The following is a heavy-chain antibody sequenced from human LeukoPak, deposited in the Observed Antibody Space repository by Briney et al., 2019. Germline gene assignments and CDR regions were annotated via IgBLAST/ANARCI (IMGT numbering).Heavy chain of an antibody. CDR2: MNPNSGNA. CDR3: ARGGSIYYDSSGYFPMGY. CDR1: GYTFTSYD. D-gene: IGHD3-22*01. V-gene: IGHV1-8*01. Sequence: ASVKVSCKASGYTFTSYDINWVRQATGQGLEWMGWMNPNSGNAGYAQKFQSRVTMTRNTSISTAYMELSSLRSEDTAVYYCARGGSIYYDSSGYFPMGYWGQGTLVTVSS. J-gene: IGHJ4*02.